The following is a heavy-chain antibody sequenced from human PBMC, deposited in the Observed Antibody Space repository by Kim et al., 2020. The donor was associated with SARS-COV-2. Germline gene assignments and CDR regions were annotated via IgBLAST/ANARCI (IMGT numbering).Heavy chain of an antibody. D-gene: IGHD3-22*01. V-gene: IGHV1-69*13. Sequence: SVKVSCKASGGTFSSYAISWVRQAPGQGLEWMGGIIPIFGTANYAQKFQGRVTITADESTSTAYMELSSLRSEDTAVYYCARDDSSGYYRKGVLDYWGQGTLVTVSS. CDR3: ARDDSSGYYRKGVLDY. CDR1: GGTFSSYA. CDR2: IIPIFGTA. J-gene: IGHJ4*02.